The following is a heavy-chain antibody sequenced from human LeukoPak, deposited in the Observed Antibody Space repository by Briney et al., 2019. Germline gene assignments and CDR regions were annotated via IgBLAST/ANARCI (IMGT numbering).Heavy chain of an antibody. CDR3: ARDLGYYGSGSYYRTFYYFDY. Sequence: GGSLRLSCAASGFTFSSYWMTWVRQAPGKGLEWVANINQDGSEKYYVDSVKGRFTISRDNAKNSLYLQMNSLRAEDTAVYYCARDLGYYGSGSYYRTFYYFDYWGQGTLVTVSS. CDR1: GFTFSSYW. V-gene: IGHV3-7*01. CDR2: INQDGSEK. D-gene: IGHD3-10*01. J-gene: IGHJ4*02.